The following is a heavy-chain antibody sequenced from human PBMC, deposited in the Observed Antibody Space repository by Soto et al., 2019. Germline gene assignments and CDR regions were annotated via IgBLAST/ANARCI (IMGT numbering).Heavy chain of an antibody. CDR3: ARDLWGYCGTDCYPLDV. D-gene: IGHD2-21*02. CDR1: GGSISSYY. CDR2: MYNTGST. J-gene: IGHJ6*02. V-gene: IGHV4-59*01. Sequence: SETLSLTCTVSGGSISSYYWSWIRQPPGKGLEWIGYMYNTGSTVYNPSHKSRVTISVDTSKNQFSLKLNAVTAAVTAVYYCARDLWGYCGTDCYPLDVWGQGTTVTVS.